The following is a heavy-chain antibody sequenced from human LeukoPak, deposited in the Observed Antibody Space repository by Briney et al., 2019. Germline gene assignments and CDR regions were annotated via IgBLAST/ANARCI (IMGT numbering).Heavy chain of an antibody. CDR3: ARDLVEDYVWGSYRFMDV. D-gene: IGHD3-16*02. V-gene: IGHV4-59*01. Sequence: SETLSLTCTVSGGSISSYYWSWIRQPPGKGLEWSGYIYYSGSTNYNPSLKSRVTISVDTSKNQFSLKLSSVTAADTAVNYCARDLVEDYVWGSYRFMDVWGKGTTVTISS. CDR1: GGSISSYY. J-gene: IGHJ6*03. CDR2: IYYSGST.